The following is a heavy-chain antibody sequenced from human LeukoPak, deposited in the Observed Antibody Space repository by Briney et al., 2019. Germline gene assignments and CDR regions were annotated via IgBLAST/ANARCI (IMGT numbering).Heavy chain of an antibody. D-gene: IGHD3-22*01. J-gene: IGHJ4*02. CDR2: ISWNSGSI. V-gene: IGHV3-9*01. Sequence: GGSLRLSCAASGFTFGDYATHWVRQSPAKGLEWVSGISWNSGSIGYADSVKGRFTISRDNAKNSLYLQMNSLRAEDTALYCCAKDISFDSSGNDYWGQGTLVTVSS. CDR1: GFTFGDYA. CDR3: AKDISFDSSGNDY.